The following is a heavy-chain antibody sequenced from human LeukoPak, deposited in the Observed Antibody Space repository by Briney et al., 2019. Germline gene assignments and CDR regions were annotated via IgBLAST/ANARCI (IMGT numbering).Heavy chain of an antibody. CDR1: GYTFTSYG. D-gene: IGHD3-3*01. V-gene: IGHV1-18*01. J-gene: IGHJ4*02. CDR2: ICAYNGNT. Sequence: ASVKVSCKASGYTFTSYGISSVRQAPGQGLELMGWICAYNGNTDYAQKLQGRVTMTTHSSTSTAYMELRSLRSDDTALYYCARLSGDPQFFGVVTFFDYWGQGTLVSVPS. CDR3: ARLSGDPQFFGVVTFFDY.